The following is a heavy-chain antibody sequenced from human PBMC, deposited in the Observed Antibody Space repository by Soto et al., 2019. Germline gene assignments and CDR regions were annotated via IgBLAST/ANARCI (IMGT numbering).Heavy chain of an antibody. V-gene: IGHV4-39*01. CDR1: GGSISSSSYY. CDR2: IYYSGST. CDR3: ARLQGYCIRTSCSGYYAMDV. Sequence: SETLSLTCTVSGGSISSSSYYWGWIRQPPGKGLEWIGSIYYSGSTYYNPSLKSRITVSVDTSKNQFSLNLSSVTAADTAVYYCARLQGYCIRTSCSGYYAMDVWGQGTTVTVSS. J-gene: IGHJ6*02. D-gene: IGHD2-2*01.